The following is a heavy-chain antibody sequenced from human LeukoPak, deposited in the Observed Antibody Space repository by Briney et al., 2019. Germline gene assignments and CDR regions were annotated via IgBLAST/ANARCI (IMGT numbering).Heavy chain of an antibody. J-gene: IGHJ6*03. CDR3: ARDPYSGSYGDYYYYYMDV. D-gene: IGHD1-26*01. V-gene: IGHV3-21*01. CDR1: GFTFSSYG. Sequence: PGGTLRLSCAASGFTFSSYGMSWVRQAPGKGLEWISSITSSSTYIYYADSVKGRFTISRDNAKNSLYLQMNSLRTEDTAVYYCARDPYSGSYGDYYYYYMDVWGTGTTVTISS. CDR2: ITSSSTYI.